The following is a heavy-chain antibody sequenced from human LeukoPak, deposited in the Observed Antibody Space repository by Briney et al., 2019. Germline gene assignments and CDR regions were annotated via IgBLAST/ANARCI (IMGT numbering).Heavy chain of an antibody. CDR1: GFTFSSYG. V-gene: IGHV3-30*02. Sequence: GGSLRLSCAASGFTFSSYGMHWVRQAPGKGLEWVAFIRYDGSNKYYADSVKGRFTISRDNSKNTLYLQMNSLRAEDTAVYYCIVVVPAAMDDNWFDPWGQGTLVTVSS. CDR3: IVVVPAAMDDNWFDP. D-gene: IGHD2-2*01. CDR2: IRYDGSNK. J-gene: IGHJ5*02.